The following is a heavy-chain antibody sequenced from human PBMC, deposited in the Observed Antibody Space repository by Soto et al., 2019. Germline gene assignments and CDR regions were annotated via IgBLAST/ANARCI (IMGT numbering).Heavy chain of an antibody. Sequence: SETLSLTCAVYGGSFSGYYWSWIRQPPGKGLEWIGEINHSGSTNYNPSLKSRVTISVDTSKNQFSLKLGSVTAADTAVYYCARTMVYASYNWFDPWGQGTLVTVSS. V-gene: IGHV4-34*01. CDR1: GGSFSGYY. D-gene: IGHD2-8*01. CDR3: ARTMVYASYNWFDP. CDR2: INHSGST. J-gene: IGHJ5*02.